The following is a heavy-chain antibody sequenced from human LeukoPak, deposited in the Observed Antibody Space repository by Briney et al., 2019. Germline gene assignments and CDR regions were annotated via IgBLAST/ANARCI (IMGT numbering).Heavy chain of an antibody. V-gene: IGHV3-23*01. D-gene: IGHD3-10*01. CDR1: GFTFSSYG. CDR2: ISGSGSDT. J-gene: IGHJ4*02. Sequence: GGSLRLSCAASGFTFSSYGMSWVRQAPGKGLEWVSAISGSGSDTYYADSVKGRFTISRDNSKNTLYLQVTSLRAEDTAVYYCAKWRYYYGSGSYCLDYWGQGTLVTVSS. CDR3: AKWRYYYGSGSYCLDY.